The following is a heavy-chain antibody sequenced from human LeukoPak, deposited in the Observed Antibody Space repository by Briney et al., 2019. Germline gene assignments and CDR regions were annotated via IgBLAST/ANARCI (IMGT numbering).Heavy chain of an antibody. J-gene: IGHJ3*02. CDR3: AAPLKKWVPDI. V-gene: IGHV3-23*01. D-gene: IGHD1-26*01. Sequence: GGSLRLTCAASGFTFSSYAMSWDRQAPGKGLEWVSAISGSGGSTYYADSVKGRFTISRDNSKNTLYLQMNSLRAEDTAVYYCAAPLKKWVPDIWGQGTMVTVSS. CDR1: GFTFSSYA. CDR2: ISGSGGST.